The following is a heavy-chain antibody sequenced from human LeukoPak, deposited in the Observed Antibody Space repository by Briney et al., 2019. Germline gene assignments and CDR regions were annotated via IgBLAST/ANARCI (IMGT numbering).Heavy chain of an antibody. CDR1: GGFISSGDYY. Sequence: SETLSLTCTVSGGFISSGDYYWSWIRQPPGKGLEWIGYIYYSGSTYYNPSLKSRVTISVDTSKNQFSLKLSSVTAADTAVYYCASLYGSGSYTYNWFDPWGQGTLVTVSS. V-gene: IGHV4-30-4*01. CDR2: IYYSGST. J-gene: IGHJ5*02. CDR3: ASLYGSGSYTYNWFDP. D-gene: IGHD3-10*01.